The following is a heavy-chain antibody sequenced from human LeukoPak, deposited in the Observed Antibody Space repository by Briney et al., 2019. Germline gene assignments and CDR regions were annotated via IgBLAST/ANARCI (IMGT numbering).Heavy chain of an antibody. D-gene: IGHD3-10*01. CDR2: ISYDGSNK. CDR1: GFTFSSYA. J-gene: IGHJ6*02. CDR3: ARDVITMVRGVIHLGDYYYGMDV. Sequence: GGSLRLSCAASGFTFSSYAMHWVRQAPGKGLEWVAVISYDGSNKYYADSVKGRFTISRDNSKNTLYLQMNSLRAEDTAVYYCARDVITMVRGVIHLGDYYYGMDVWGQGTTVTVSS. V-gene: IGHV3-30-3*01.